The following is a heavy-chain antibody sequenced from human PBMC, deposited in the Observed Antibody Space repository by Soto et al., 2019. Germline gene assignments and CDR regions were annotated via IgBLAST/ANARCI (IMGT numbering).Heavy chain of an antibody. CDR2: INQDGSEK. CDR3: ARGAYSPFDY. CDR1: GFTFSSNW. J-gene: IGHJ4*02. D-gene: IGHD3-16*01. Sequence: GGSLRLSCAASGFTFSSNWMTWVRQAPGKGLEWVANINQDGSEKYYVDSVKGRFTIPRDNAKNSLYLQMNSLRAEDTAVYYCARGAYSPFDYWGQGTLVTVSS. V-gene: IGHV3-7*01.